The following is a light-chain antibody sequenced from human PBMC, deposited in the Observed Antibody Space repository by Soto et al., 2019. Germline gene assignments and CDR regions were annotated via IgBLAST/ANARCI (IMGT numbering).Light chain of an antibody. CDR3: SSYTSRSSHYV. V-gene: IGLV2-14*01. Sequence: QLVLTQPASVSGSPGQSITISCTGTSSDVGGYNYVSWYQQHPGKAPKLMIYEVSNRPSGVSNRFFGSKSGNAASLTISGLQAEDEADYYCSSYTSRSSHYVFGTGTQLTVL. CDR2: EVS. CDR1: SSDVGGYNY. J-gene: IGLJ1*01.